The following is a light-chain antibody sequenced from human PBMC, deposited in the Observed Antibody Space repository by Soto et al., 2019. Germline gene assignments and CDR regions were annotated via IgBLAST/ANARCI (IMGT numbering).Light chain of an antibody. CDR3: QQANSFPRT. Sequence: DIQMTQSPSSVSASVGDRVTITCRASQAISTWLAWYQQKPGKAPKLLIYAASNLQTGVPSRFSGSGSGTNFTLTISSLQPEDFATYYCQQANSFPRTFGQGTKVEIK. CDR2: AAS. J-gene: IGKJ1*01. CDR1: QAISTW. V-gene: IGKV1D-12*01.